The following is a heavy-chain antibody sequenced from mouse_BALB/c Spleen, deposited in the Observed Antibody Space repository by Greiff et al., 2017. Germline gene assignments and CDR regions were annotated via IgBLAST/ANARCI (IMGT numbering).Heavy chain of an antibody. J-gene: IGHJ4*01. Sequence: EVQRVESGGGLVQPGGSMKLSCVASGFTFSSYWMSWVRQSPEKGLEWVAEIRLKSDNYATHYAESVKGKFTISRDDSKSRLYLQMNSLRAEDTGIYYCTRGYAMDYWGQGTSVTVSS. V-gene: IGHV6-6*02. CDR3: TRGYAMDY. CDR1: GFTFSSYW. CDR2: IRLKSDNYAT.